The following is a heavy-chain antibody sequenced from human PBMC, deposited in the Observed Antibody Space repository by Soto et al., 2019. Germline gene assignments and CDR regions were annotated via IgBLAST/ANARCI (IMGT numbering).Heavy chain of an antibody. CDR2: ISYDGNNK. V-gene: IGHV3-30-3*01. J-gene: IGHJ4*02. D-gene: IGHD3-10*01. CDR1: GFSFSIDA. CDR3: ARTNLLWFGQAEY. Sequence: QVQLVESGGGVVQPRRSLRLSCAASGFSFSIDAMNSVRQAPAKGLEWVAAISYDGNNKFYADSVKGRFTISRDNSKNTLYLQMNSWRLEDTAVYYCARTNLLWFGQAEYGGQGTLVTVSS.